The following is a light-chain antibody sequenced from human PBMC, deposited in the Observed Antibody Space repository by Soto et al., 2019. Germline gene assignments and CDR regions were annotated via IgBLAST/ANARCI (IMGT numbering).Light chain of an antibody. CDR3: HQRQSWPRT. CDR2: GAS. CDR1: QSVSSF. V-gene: IGKV3-11*01. Sequence: EIVLTQSPATLSLSPGERATLSCRASQSVSSFLAWYQHKPGQAPRLLIYGASNRATGIPARFSGSGSGTDFTLTISSLEPEDFAVYYCHQRQSWPRTFGQGTKVDIK. J-gene: IGKJ1*01.